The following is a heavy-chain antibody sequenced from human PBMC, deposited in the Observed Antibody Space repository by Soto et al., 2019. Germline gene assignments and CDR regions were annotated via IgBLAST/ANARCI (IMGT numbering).Heavy chain of an antibody. Sequence: SGPTLVNPTQTLTLTCTFSGFSFTTAGVAVGWIRQTPGGALEWLTLIYYNDDRRFSPSLKTRLTIAGDTSKNQVVLSLTNVDPGDTATYFCAHSDGGYEIIYFDFWGQGIPVTVSS. CDR2: IYYNDDR. CDR1: GFSFTTAGVA. CDR3: AHSDGGYEIIYFDF. V-gene: IGHV2-5*01. J-gene: IGHJ4*02. D-gene: IGHD5-12*01.